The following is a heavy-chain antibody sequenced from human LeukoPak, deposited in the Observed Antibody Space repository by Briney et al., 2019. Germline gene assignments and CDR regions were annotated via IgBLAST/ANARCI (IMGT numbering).Heavy chain of an antibody. D-gene: IGHD6-19*01. J-gene: IGHJ4*02. CDR3: ARSIAVAGHDY. V-gene: IGHV4-39*01. CDR1: GGSISSSSYY. CDR2: IYHSGST. Sequence: KPSETLSLTCTVSGGSISSSSYYWGWIRQPPGKGLEWIESIYHSGSTYYNPSLKSRVTISVDTSRNQFSLNLSSVTAADTAVYYCARSIAVAGHDYWGQGTLVTVSS.